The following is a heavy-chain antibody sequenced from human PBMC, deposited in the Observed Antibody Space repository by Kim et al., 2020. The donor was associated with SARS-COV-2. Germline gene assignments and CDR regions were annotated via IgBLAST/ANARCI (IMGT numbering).Heavy chain of an antibody. V-gene: IGHV3-23*01. J-gene: IGHJ4*02. Sequence: TWYENSGKGRFTISRDKSKNTLYLQMTGLRAEDTAVYFCVKDIFHWQHDFWGQGTQVTVSS. D-gene: IGHD3-9*01. CDR2: T. CDR3: VKDIFHWQHDF.